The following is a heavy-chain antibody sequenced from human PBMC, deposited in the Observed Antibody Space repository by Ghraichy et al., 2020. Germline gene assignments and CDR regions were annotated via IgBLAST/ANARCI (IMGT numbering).Heavy chain of an antibody. CDR1: GFTFSSYA. D-gene: IGHD3-3*01. J-gene: IGHJ5*02. CDR3: AREGTPQDLEWLFRRLNNWFDP. V-gene: IGHV3-23*01. Sequence: GGSLRLSCAASGFTFSSYAMSWVRQAPGKGLEWVSAISGSGGSTYYADSVKGRFTISRDNSKNTLYLQMNSLRAEDTAVYYCAREGTPQDLEWLFRRLNNWFDPWGQGTLVTVSS. CDR2: ISGSGGST.